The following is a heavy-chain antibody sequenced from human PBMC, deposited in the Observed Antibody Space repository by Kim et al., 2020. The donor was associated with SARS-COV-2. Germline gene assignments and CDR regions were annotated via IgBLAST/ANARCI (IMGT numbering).Heavy chain of an antibody. Sequence: GGSLRLSCAASGFNFSSYGMHWVRQAPGEGLEWVAVIWYDGNNKYYADSVKGRFTISRDNSKNTLYLQMNSLRAEDTAVYYCARDPRLGTSCCSIPDYWGQGTLVTVSS. CDR3: ARDPRLGTSCCSIPDY. D-gene: IGHD2-2*01. CDR1: GFNFSSYG. V-gene: IGHV3-33*01. J-gene: IGHJ4*02. CDR2: IWYDGNNK.